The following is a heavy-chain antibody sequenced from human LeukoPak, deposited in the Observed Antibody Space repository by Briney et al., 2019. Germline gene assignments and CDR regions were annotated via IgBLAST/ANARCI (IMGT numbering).Heavy chain of an antibody. CDR3: ARGPSGYHNT. CDR1: GFTFSSYG. D-gene: IGHD5-12*01. V-gene: IGHV3-23*01. CDR2: ISGSGGST. Sequence: PGGSLRLSCAASGFTFSSYGMSWVRQAPGKGLEWVSAISGSGGSTNYADSVKGRFIISRDNSKNTLYLQMNSLRAEDTAVYYCARGPSGYHNTGGQGTLVTVSS. J-gene: IGHJ4*02.